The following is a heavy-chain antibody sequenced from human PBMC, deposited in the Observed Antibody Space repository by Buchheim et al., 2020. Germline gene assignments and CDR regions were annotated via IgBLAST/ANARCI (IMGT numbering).Heavy chain of an antibody. D-gene: IGHD1-26*01. V-gene: IGHV3-15*01. Sequence: EVQLVESGGGLVKPGGSLRLSCAASGFTFSNAWMSWVRQAPGMGLEWVGRIKRKTVGLIIDYAAPVKGRFTISRDDSKNTLYLQMNSLETEDTAVYYCATEVGVTGSSYRGMDVWGQGTT. CDR3: ATEVGVTGSSYRGMDV. CDR2: IKRKTVGLII. J-gene: IGHJ6*02. CDR1: GFTFSNAW.